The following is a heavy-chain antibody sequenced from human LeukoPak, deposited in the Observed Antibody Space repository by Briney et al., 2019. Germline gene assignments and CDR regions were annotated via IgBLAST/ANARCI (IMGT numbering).Heavy chain of an antibody. V-gene: IGHV4-59*12. CDR1: GGSISSYY. CDR2: IYYSGST. D-gene: IGHD2-21*02. CDR3: ARGIVVVTAMSYFDY. Sequence: SETLSLTCTVSGGSISSYYWSWIRQSPGKGLEWIGYIYYSGSTNYNPSLKSRVTMSVDTSKNQFSLKLSSVTAADTAVYYCARGIVVVTAMSYFDYWGQGTLVTVSS. J-gene: IGHJ4*02.